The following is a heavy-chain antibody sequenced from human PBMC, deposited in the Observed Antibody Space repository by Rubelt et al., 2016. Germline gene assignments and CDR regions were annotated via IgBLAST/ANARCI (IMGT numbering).Heavy chain of an antibody. D-gene: IGHD4-17*01. J-gene: IGHJ5*02. CDR1: GGTFSSYA. V-gene: IGHV1-69*01. Sequence: QVQLVQSGAEVKKPGSSVKVSCKASGGTFSSYAISWVRQAPGQGLEWMVGIIPIFGTANYAQNVQCRVTVTADESTSTAYMELSSLRSEDTAVYYCARDLGYGDYVWWFDPWGQGTLVTVSS. CDR3: ARDLGYGDYVWWFDP. CDR2: IIPIFGTA.